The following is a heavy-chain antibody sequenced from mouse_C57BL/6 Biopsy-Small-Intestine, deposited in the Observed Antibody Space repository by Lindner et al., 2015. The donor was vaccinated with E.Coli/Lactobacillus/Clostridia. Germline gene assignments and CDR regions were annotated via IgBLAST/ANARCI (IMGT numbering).Heavy chain of an antibody. Sequence: VQLQESGPELVKPETSVQISCKASGYTFTDYYINWVKQRPGQGLEWIGWIYPGSSNSQYNENFKGKATLTVDTSSSTAYMQLNSLTSEDSAVYYCARGSNYFDYWGQGTTLTVSS. CDR3: ARGSNYFDY. D-gene: IGHD5-1*01. CDR1: GYTFTDYY. J-gene: IGHJ2*01. V-gene: IGHV1-84*01. CDR2: IYPGSSNS.